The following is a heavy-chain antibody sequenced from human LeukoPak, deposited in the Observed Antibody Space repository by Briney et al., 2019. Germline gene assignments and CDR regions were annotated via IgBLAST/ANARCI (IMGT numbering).Heavy chain of an antibody. V-gene: IGHV3-30*18. Sequence: QPGGSLRLSCAASGFSFRSYAMHWVRQAPGKGLEWVAVISYDGSSYYYADSVKGRFTISRDNSKITLYLQMNSLRAEDTAVYYCAKSYNGYESKPDYWGQGTLVTVSS. CDR3: AKSYNGYESKPDY. D-gene: IGHD5-12*01. J-gene: IGHJ4*02. CDR1: GFSFRSYA. CDR2: ISYDGSSY.